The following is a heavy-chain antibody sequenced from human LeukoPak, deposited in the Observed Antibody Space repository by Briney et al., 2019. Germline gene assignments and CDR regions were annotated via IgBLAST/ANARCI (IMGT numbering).Heavy chain of an antibody. CDR2: IYYSGST. CDR1: GGSISSYY. V-gene: IGHV4-59*01. Sequence: SETLSLTCPVSGGSISSYYWSWIRQPPGKGLEWIGYIYYSGSTNYNPSLKSRVTISVDTSKNQFSLKLSSVTAADTAVYYCARVRGGGGSWYLRDYYGMDVWGQGTTVTVSS. J-gene: IGHJ6*02. CDR3: ARVRGGGGSWYLRDYYGMDV. D-gene: IGHD6-13*01.